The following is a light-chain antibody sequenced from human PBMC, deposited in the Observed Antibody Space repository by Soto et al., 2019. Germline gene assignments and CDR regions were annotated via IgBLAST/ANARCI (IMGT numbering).Light chain of an antibody. CDR3: QQYYITPQT. CDR2: WAS. CDR1: QSVLYSSNNKNY. J-gene: IGKJ1*01. V-gene: IGKV4-1*01. Sequence: DIVMTQSPDSLAVSLGERATINCKSSQSVLYSSNNKNYLAGYQQKPGQPPKLLIYWASTRESGVPDRLSGSGSGTDVTLTISSLQAEDVAVYYCQQYYITPQTFGQGTKVEIK.